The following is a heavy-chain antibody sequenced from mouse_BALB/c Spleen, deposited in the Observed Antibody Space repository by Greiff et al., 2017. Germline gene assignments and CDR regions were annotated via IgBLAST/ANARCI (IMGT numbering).Heavy chain of an antibody. J-gene: IGHJ4*01. CDR2: IYPGNGDT. D-gene: IGHD2-4*01. CDR3: ARRYYDYDDGYAMDY. V-gene: IGHV1-12*01. Sequence: QVQLQQSGAELVKPGASVKMSCKASGYTFTSYNMHWVKQTPGQGLEWIGAIYPGNGDTSYNQKFKGKATLTADKSSSTAYMQLSSLTSEDSAVYYCARRYYDYDDGYAMDYWGQGTSVTVSS. CDR1: GYTFTSYN.